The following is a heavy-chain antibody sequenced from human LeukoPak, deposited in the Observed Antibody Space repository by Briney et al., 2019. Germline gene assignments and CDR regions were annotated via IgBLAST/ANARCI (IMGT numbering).Heavy chain of an antibody. CDR1: GFTFSDYW. J-gene: IGHJ4*02. D-gene: IGHD1-14*01. Sequence: PGGSLRLSCAASGFTFSDYWMSWVRQAPGKGLEWVANIKQDGNGKYYVDSVKGRFTISRDNAKNSLYLQMNSLRAEDTAVYYCVRGEPRDVFDYWGQGTLVTVSS. V-gene: IGHV3-7*02. CDR3: VRGEPRDVFDY. CDR2: IKQDGNGK.